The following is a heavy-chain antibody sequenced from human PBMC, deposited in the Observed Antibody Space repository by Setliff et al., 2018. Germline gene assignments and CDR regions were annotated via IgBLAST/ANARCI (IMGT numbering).Heavy chain of an antibody. CDR1: GYTFISYG. D-gene: IGHD2-2*01. CDR3: ARKRTPYCSSTSCRFTNAFDI. J-gene: IGHJ3*02. Sequence: ASVKVSCKASGYTFISYGISWVRQAPGQGLEWMGWISGYNGNTNYAQKFQGRVTMTTDTSTSTAYMELRSLRSDDTAVYYCARKRTPYCSSTSCRFTNAFDIWGQGTMVTVSS. V-gene: IGHV1-18*01. CDR2: ISGYNGNT.